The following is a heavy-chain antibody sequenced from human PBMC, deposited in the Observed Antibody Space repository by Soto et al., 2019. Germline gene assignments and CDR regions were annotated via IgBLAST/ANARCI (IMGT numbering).Heavy chain of an antibody. CDR3: ATETYYYDSSGYVTFDI. CDR1: GYSFTSYW. V-gene: IGHV5-10-1*01. D-gene: IGHD3-22*01. J-gene: IGHJ3*02. CDR2: IDPSDSYT. Sequence: GESLKISCKGSGYSFTSYWISWVRQMPGNGREWMGRIDPSDSYTNYSPSFQGHVTISADKSISTAYLQWSSLKASDTAMYYCATETYYYDSSGYVTFDIWGQGTMVTVSS.